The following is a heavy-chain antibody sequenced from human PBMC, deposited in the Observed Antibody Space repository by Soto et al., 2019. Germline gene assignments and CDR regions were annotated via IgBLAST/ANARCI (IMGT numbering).Heavy chain of an antibody. CDR2: ISGNGGST. Sequence: EVLLLESGGGLVQPGGSLRLSCAASGFTFSSYAMSWVRQAPGKGLEWVSTISGNGGSTYYADSVKGRFTISRDNSKNTLYLQMYSLRAEDTAVYFCAKGIWEHFDYWGQGTLVTVSS. J-gene: IGHJ4*02. D-gene: IGHD2-15*01. CDR3: AKGIWEHFDY. V-gene: IGHV3-23*01. CDR1: GFTFSSYA.